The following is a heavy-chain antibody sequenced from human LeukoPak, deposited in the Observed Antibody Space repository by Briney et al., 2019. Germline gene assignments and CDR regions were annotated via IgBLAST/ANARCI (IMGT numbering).Heavy chain of an antibody. D-gene: IGHD3-22*01. Sequence: PSETPSLTCAVYGGSFSGYYWGWIRQPPGKGLEWIGEINHSGSTNYNPSLKSRVTISVDTSKNQFSLKLSSVTAADTAVYYCARAWYYYDSSGYYPFDYWGQGTLVTVSS. CDR1: GGSFSGYY. V-gene: IGHV4-34*01. CDR2: INHSGST. J-gene: IGHJ4*02. CDR3: ARAWYYYDSSGYYPFDY.